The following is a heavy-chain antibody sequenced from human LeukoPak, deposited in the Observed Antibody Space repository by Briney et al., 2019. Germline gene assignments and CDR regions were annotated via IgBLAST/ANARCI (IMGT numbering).Heavy chain of an antibody. CDR3: ARGPRLQLELRKKYNWFDP. CDR1: GETFTNYY. CDR2: VNHSGSA. D-gene: IGHD1-7*01. J-gene: IGHJ5*02. V-gene: IGHV4-34*01. Sequence: SETLSLTCVVYGETFTNYYWSWIRRPPGKGLEWIGEVNHSGSANYNPSLKSRVTISVDTSKSQFSLRLNSVTAADTAVYYCARGPRLQLELRKKYNWFDPWGQGSLVTVSS.